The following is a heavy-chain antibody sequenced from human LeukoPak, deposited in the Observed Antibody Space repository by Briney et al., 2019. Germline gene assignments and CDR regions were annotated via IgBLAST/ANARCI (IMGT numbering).Heavy chain of an antibody. CDR3: AREDSSGWYSLLYNWFDP. Sequence: SSETLSLTCTVPGGSISSYYWSWIRQPAGKGLEWIGRIYTSGSTNYNPSLKSRVTMSVDTSKNQFSLKLSSVTAADTAVYCCAREDSSGWYSLLYNWFDPWGQGTLVTVSS. CDR2: IYTSGST. D-gene: IGHD6-19*01. J-gene: IGHJ5*02. V-gene: IGHV4-4*07. CDR1: GGSISSYY.